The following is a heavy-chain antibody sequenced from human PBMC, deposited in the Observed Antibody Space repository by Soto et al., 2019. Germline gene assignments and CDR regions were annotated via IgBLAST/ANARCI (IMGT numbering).Heavy chain of an antibody. CDR2: IKPGGSDL. V-gene: IGHV5-51*01. Sequence: GESLKISCKGVGYRLDAAWIGWVRQMPGKGLEWMGIIKPGGSDLRYSPSFRGQVTISADAAVNTAYLQWDSLKASDTAMYYCARTVLGGWRFTDVWGQGTTVTV. D-gene: IGHD6-19*01. CDR1: GYRLDAAW. J-gene: IGHJ6*02. CDR3: ARTVLGGWRFTDV.